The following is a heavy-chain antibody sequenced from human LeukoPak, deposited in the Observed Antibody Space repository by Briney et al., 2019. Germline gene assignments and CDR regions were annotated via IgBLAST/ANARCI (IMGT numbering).Heavy chain of an antibody. Sequence: SVKVSCKASGGTFSSYAISWVRQAPGQGLEWMGGIIPIFGTVNYAQKFQGRVTITADESTSTAYMELSSLRSEDTAVYYCARGYCSSTSCYLKLNAFDIWGQGTMVTVSS. V-gene: IGHV1-69*13. CDR1: GGTFSSYA. J-gene: IGHJ3*02. CDR3: ARGYCSSTSCYLKLNAFDI. D-gene: IGHD2-2*01. CDR2: IIPIFGTV.